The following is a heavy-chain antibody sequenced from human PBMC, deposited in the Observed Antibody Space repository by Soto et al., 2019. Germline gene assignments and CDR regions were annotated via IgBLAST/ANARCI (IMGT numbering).Heavy chain of an antibody. CDR2: INPNSGAT. CDR1: GYTFTGYF. J-gene: IGHJ5*02. D-gene: IGHD3-3*01. Sequence: QVQLVQSGAEVKKPGASVKVSCKASGYTFTGYFMHWVRQAPGQGLEWMGWINPNSGATKYAQKFQGRVTLSRDTSISKAYMELSGLRSDDTAVYYCARGGGTILAPLPWGQGTLVTVSS. V-gene: IGHV1-2*02. CDR3: ARGGGTILAPLP.